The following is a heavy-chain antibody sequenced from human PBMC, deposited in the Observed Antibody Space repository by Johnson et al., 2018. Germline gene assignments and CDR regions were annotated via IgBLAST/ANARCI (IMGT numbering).Heavy chain of an antibody. CDR1: GFTFSNYG. V-gene: IGHV3-33*06. CDR3: ANASSSWSYHYYMDV. J-gene: IGHJ6*03. Sequence: QVQLVQSGGGVVQPGRSLRLSCAASGFTFSNYGIHWVRQAPGKGLEWVGVIWHAGSNVYYADSVKGRFNDFRDNSKNTLYLQMNSLSAEDTAVYYRANASSSWSYHYYMDVWGKGTKVSVSS. D-gene: IGHD6-13*01. CDR2: IWHAGSNV.